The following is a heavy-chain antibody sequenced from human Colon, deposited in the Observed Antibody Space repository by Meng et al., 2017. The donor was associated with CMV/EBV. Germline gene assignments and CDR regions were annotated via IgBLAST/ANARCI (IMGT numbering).Heavy chain of an antibody. J-gene: IGHJ4*02. CDR2: LSGGGGTS. Sequence: GGSLRPSCVASGYSFGSYGVSWVRQAPGKGLEWVAGLSGGGGTSYFADAVKGRFTISRDNSKNTVFLQLNSLRAEDTDIYYCVKDRMIVDPQGFDFWGQGTLVTVSS. CDR1: GYSFGSYG. CDR3: VKDRMIVDPQGFDF. V-gene: IGHV3-23*01. D-gene: IGHD3-22*01.